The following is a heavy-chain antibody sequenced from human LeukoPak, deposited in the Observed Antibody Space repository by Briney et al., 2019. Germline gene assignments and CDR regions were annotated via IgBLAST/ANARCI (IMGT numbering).Heavy chain of an antibody. D-gene: IGHD2/OR15-2a*01. Sequence: GRSLRLSCAASGFTFSDYYMNWIRQAPGKGLEWVSYISNSGSTIHYADSVKGRFTISRDNAKNSLYLQMNSLRAQDTAVYYCARWGIVIWGQGTLVTVSS. CDR1: GFTFSDYY. V-gene: IGHV3-11*04. CDR3: ARWGIVI. CDR2: ISNSGSTI. J-gene: IGHJ4*02.